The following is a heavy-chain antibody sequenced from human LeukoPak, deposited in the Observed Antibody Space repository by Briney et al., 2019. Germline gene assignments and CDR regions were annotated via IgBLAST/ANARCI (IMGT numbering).Heavy chain of an antibody. CDR3: ARDSVYHSSYYDFGSGYDGPNNWFDP. D-gene: IGHD3-3*01. V-gene: IGHV1-2*02. Sequence: ASVKVSCKASGGTFSSYAISWVRQAPGQGLEWMGWINPNSGGTNYAQKFHGRVTMSRDTSISTAYMELSRLRSDDTAVYYCARDSVYHSSYYDFGSGYDGPNNWFDPWGQGTLVTVSS. J-gene: IGHJ5*02. CDR1: GGTFSSYA. CDR2: INPNSGGT.